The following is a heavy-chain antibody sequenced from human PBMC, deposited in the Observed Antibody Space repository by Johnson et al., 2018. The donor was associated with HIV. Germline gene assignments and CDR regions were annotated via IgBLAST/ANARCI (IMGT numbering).Heavy chain of an antibody. Sequence: QVQLVESGGGVVQPGGSLRLSCAASGFTFSSYGMHWVRQAPGKGLEWVAFIRYDGSKKYSADSVKGRFTISRDNSKNTLYLQMNSLRAEDTAVYYCARCRDAYTLLSAFDIWGQGTMVTVSS. CDR3: ARCRDAYTLLSAFDI. CDR1: GFTFSSYG. D-gene: IGHD5-24*01. J-gene: IGHJ3*02. CDR2: IRYDGSKK. V-gene: IGHV3-30*02.